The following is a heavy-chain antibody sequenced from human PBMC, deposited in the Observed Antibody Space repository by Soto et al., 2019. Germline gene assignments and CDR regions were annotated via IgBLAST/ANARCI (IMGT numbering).Heavy chain of an antibody. J-gene: IGHJ4*02. V-gene: IGHV3-64*01. CDR2: ISSNGGST. D-gene: IGHD6-13*01. Sequence: LRLSCAASGFTFSNYAMHWVRQAPGKGLEYVSAISSNGGSTYYANSVKGRFTISRDNSKNTLYLQMGSLRAEDMAVYYCARYSNSVADYWGQGTLVTVTS. CDR1: GFTFSNYA. CDR3: ARYSNSVADY.